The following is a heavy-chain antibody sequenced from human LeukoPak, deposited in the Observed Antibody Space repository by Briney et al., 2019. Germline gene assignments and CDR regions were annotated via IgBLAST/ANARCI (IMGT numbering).Heavy chain of an antibody. CDR1: GGSVTSVSNY. J-gene: IGHJ4*02. CDR3: ARVRGYYDTSGTYRSLAHFDY. Sequence: SETLSLTCSVSGGSVTSVSNYWSWIRQPPGKGLEWIGYIYYSGSTNYNPPLKSRVTISVDTSKNQFSLKLSSVTAADTAVYYCARVRGYYDTSGTYRSLAHFDYWGQGTLVTVSP. V-gene: IGHV4-61*01. CDR2: IYYSGST. D-gene: IGHD3-22*01.